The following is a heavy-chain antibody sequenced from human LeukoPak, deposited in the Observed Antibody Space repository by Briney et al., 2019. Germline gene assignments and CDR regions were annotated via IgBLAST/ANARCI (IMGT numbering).Heavy chain of an antibody. CDR3: ARADTYYYDSSGYYGIGYFDY. D-gene: IGHD3-22*01. CDR2: IYYSGST. J-gene: IGHJ4*02. V-gene: IGHV4-30-4*08. CDR1: GGSISSSSYY. Sequence: PSETLSLTCTVSGGSISSSSYYWSWIRQPPGKGLEWIGYIYYSGSTYYNPSLKSRVTISVDTSKNQFSLKLSSVTAADTAVYYCARADTYYYDSSGYYGIGYFDYWGQGTLVTVSS.